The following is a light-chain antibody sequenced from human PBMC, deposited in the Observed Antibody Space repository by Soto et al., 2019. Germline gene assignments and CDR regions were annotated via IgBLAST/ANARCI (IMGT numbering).Light chain of an antibody. CDR1: QGISSY. J-gene: IGKJ4*01. CDR3: QQLSTYPLT. V-gene: IGKV1-9*01. Sequence: IQLTQSPSSLSASVGDRVTITCRASQGISSYLAWYQQKPGKAPKLLIYAASTLQSGVPSRFSGSGSGTDFTLTISSLQPEDFATYSCQQLSTYPLTFGGGTKVDIK. CDR2: AAS.